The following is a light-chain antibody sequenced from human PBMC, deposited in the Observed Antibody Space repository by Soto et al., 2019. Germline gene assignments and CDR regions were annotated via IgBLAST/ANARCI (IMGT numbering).Light chain of an antibody. CDR3: QQYYSTPFT. CDR1: QSVLYRSNNRNY. CDR2: WAS. J-gene: IGKJ3*01. V-gene: IGKV4-1*01. Sequence: DIVMTQSPDSLAVSLGERATINCKSSQSVLYRSNNRNYLAWYQQRPGQAPKLLIYWASTRESGVADRFNGSGSGTDFTLTISSLQAEDVAVYFCQQYYSTPFTFGPGTIVDIK.